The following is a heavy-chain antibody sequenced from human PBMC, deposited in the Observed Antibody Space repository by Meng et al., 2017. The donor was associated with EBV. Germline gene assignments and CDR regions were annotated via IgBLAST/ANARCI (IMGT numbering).Heavy chain of an antibody. V-gene: IGHV1-8*01. CDR3: ARGRGVYCSGGSCYPGWFDP. Sequence: QVRMVQAGDEVKKPGASVKVSCKASGYTFTSYDVTWVRQATGKGLEWMGWMNPSSGNTGYAQKFQGRVTMTRNTSISTAYMELSSLRSEDPAVYYCARGRGVYCSGGSCYPGWFDPWGQGTLVTVSS. D-gene: IGHD2-15*01. J-gene: IGHJ5*02. CDR2: MNPSSGNT. CDR1: GYTFTSYD.